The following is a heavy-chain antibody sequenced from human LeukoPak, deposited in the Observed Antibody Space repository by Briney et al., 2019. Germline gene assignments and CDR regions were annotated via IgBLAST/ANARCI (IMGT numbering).Heavy chain of an antibody. CDR3: AREVLIVVEPAANTIDY. J-gene: IGHJ4*02. V-gene: IGHV3-53*01. CDR2: IYSGGST. CDR1: GLTVSSNY. Sequence: GGSLRLSCAASGLTVSSNYMSWVRQAPGKGLEWVSVIYSGGSTYYADSVKGRFTVSRDNAKNSLFLQMNNLRVEDTAVYFCAREVLIVVEPAANTIDYWGQGTRVTVSS. D-gene: IGHD2-2*01.